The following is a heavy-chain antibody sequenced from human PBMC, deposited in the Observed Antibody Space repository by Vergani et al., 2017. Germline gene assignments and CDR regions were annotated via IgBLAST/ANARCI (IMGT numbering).Heavy chain of an antibody. CDR1: GFTFSSYG. CDR3: ARDPTGTTLVYYFDY. Sequence: QVQLVESGGGVVQPGRSLRLSCAASGFTFSSYGMHWVRQAPGKGLEWVAVIWYDGSNKYYADSVKGRFTISRDNSKNTLYLQMNSLRAEDTAVYYCARDPTGTTLVYYFDYWGQGTLVTVSS. J-gene: IGHJ4*02. V-gene: IGHV3-33*01. CDR2: IWYDGSNK. D-gene: IGHD1-7*01.